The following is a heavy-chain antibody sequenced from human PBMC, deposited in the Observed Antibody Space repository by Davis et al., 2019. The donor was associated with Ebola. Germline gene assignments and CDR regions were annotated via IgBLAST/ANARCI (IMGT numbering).Heavy chain of an antibody. V-gene: IGHV3-30*03. D-gene: IGHD6-19*01. CDR2: ISYDGSNK. Sequence: GESLKISCAASGFTFSSYGMHWVRQAPGKGLEWVAVISYDGSNKYYADSVKGRFTISRDNSKNTLYLQMNSLRAEDTAVYYCARGLLPSFRGWYYFDYWGQGTLVTVSS. CDR3: ARGLLPSFRGWYYFDY. J-gene: IGHJ4*02. CDR1: GFTFSSYG.